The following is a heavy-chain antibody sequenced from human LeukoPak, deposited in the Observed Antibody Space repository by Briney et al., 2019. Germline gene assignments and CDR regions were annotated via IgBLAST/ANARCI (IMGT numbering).Heavy chain of an antibody. D-gene: IGHD2-21*02. CDR1: GFTFDDYA. Sequence: PGRSLRLSCAASGFTFDDYAMHWVRQAPGKGLEWVSGISWNSGSIDYADSVKGRFTISRDNAKNSLYLRMNSLRPEDMALYYCARSSDPVVVTATLDYWGQGTLVTVSS. CDR3: ARSSDPVVVTATLDY. CDR2: ISWNSGSI. V-gene: IGHV3-9*03. J-gene: IGHJ4*02.